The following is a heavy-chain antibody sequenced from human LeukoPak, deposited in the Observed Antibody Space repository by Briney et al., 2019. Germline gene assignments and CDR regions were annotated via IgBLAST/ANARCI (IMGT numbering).Heavy chain of an antibody. CDR3: ARLGRKTSVVPPDFDC. CDR1: GGSIRSDY. Sequence: SETLSLTCTVSGGSIRSDYWSWVREPPGKGLGWVGYIHYSGSTNYNASLKSRVTMSVDMSKNQFSLKLTSVTAADTAVYYCARLGRKTSVVPPDFDCWDQGTLVTVSS. V-gene: IGHV4-59*01. J-gene: IGHJ4*02. CDR2: IHYSGST. D-gene: IGHD4-23*01.